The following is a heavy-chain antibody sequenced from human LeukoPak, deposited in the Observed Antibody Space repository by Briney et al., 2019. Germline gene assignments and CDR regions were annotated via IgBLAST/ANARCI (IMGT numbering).Heavy chain of an antibody. J-gene: IGHJ4*02. V-gene: IGHV3-23*01. CDR2: ISGSGGST. CDR1: EFTLSSYA. D-gene: IGHD5-24*01. Sequence: GGSLRLSCAGSEFTLSSYAMSWVRQAPGNGLEWVSAISGSGGSTYYADSVKGRFTISRDISKNTLFLQMNSLRAEAAAVYYCAKARRDGYNPYYFDYWGQGTLVTVSS. CDR3: AKARRDGYNPYYFDY.